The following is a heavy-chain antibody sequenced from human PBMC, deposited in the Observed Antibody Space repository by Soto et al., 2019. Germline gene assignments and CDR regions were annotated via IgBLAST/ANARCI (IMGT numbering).Heavy chain of an antibody. CDR1: GGTFSSYT. D-gene: IGHD4-17*01. CDR2: IIPILGIA. CDR3: ARDRFGDYFGDGMDV. Sequence: QVQLVQSGAEVKKPGSSVKVSCKASGGTFSSYTISWVRQAPGQGLEWMGRIIPILGIANYAQKFQGRVTITADKSTSTAYMELSSLRSEDTAVYCCARDRFGDYFGDGMDVWGQGTTVTVSS. V-gene: IGHV1-69*08. J-gene: IGHJ6*02.